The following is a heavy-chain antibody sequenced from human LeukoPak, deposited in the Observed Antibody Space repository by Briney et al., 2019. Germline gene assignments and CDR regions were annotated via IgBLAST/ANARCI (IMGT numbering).Heavy chain of an antibody. CDR1: GGSFSGYY. CDR3: ARHGSMTLIRGRLRYYYMDV. J-gene: IGHJ6*03. D-gene: IGHD3-10*01. V-gene: IGHV4-34*01. CDR2: INHSGST. Sequence: SETLSLTCAVYGGSFSGYYWSWIRQPPGKGLEWIGEINHSGSTNYNPSLKSRVTISVDTSKNQFSLKLSSVTAADTAVYYCARHGSMTLIRGRLRYYYMDVWGKGTTVTISS.